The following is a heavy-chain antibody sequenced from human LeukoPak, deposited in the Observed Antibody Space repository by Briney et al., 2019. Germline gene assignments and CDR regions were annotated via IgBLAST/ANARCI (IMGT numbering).Heavy chain of an antibody. CDR2: IKTDGSDT. J-gene: IGHJ4*02. CDR3: ARGDYSSHTS. Sequence: GGSLRLSCAASGFTFSSYWMHWVRQSPGKGLVWVSRIKTDGSDTYYADSVRGRFTISRDNAKNTLYLQMDSLRAEDTAVYFCARGDYSSHTSWGQGTLVTVSS. D-gene: IGHD4-11*01. V-gene: IGHV3-74*01. CDR1: GFTFSSYW.